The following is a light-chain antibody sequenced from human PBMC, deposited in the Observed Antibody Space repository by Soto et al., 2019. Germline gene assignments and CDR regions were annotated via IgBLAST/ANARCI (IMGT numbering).Light chain of an antibody. Sequence: IVLTQSPATLYLSPGEGATLSCRASQRVNRSYLAWYQQKTGQAPRLLIAGASDRATGVPARVSGSGSGTDCTLTISRLEPEDFAVYYCQQYVNSPVTFGQGTKLEIK. CDR3: QQYVNSPVT. CDR1: QRVNRSY. CDR2: GAS. J-gene: IGKJ2*01. V-gene: IGKV3-20*01.